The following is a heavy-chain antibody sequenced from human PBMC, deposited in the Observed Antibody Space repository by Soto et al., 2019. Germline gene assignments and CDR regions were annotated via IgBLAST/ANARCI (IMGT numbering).Heavy chain of an antibody. CDR3: TRLPPAGPSDY. CDR2: IYYSGST. D-gene: IGHD2-2*01. CDR1: GGSISSGGYY. V-gene: IGHV4-31*03. Sequence: SETLSLTCTVSGGSISSGGYYWSWIRQHTGKGLEWIGYIYYSGSTYYNPSLKSRTTISVDTSKNQFSLKLSSVTAADTAVYNCTRLPPAGPSDYWGQGTLVTVSS. J-gene: IGHJ4*02.